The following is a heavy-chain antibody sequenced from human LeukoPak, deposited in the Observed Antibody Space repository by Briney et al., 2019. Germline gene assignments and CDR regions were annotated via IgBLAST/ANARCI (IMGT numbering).Heavy chain of an antibody. CDR3: ARAQGSYYHVDF. Sequence: ASVKVSCKASGYPFIVYYIHWVRQAPGQGLEWMGCINPNSGGTKYAQKFQGRVTMTRDTSISTAYMELSSLRSGDTAVFYCARAQGSYYHVDFWGQGTLVTVSS. CDR2: INPNSGGT. D-gene: IGHD1-26*01. V-gene: IGHV1-2*02. CDR1: GYPFIVYY. J-gene: IGHJ4*02.